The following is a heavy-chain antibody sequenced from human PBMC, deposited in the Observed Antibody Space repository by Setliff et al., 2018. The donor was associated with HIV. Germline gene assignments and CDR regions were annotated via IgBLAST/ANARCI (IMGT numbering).Heavy chain of an antibody. CDR2: ITPNSGGT. J-gene: IGHJ5*02. V-gene: IGHV1-2*02. Sequence: ASVKVSCKASGFTFTGYYIHWVRQAPGQGLEWMGWITPNSGGTNYAQKFQGRVTMTRDTSISTAYMELSRLRSDDTAVYYYARDLGYSSSSGWFDPWGQGTLVTAPQ. CDR1: GFTFTGYY. D-gene: IGHD6-6*01. CDR3: ARDLGYSSSSGWFDP.